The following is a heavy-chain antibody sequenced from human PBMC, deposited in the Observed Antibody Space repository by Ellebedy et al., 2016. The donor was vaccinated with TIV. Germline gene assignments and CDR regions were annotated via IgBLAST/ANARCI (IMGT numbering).Heavy chain of an antibody. CDR1: GYTFTGYY. V-gene: IGHV1-2*02. D-gene: IGHD3-10*01. Sequence: AASVKVSCKASGYTFTGYYMHWVRQAPGQGLEWMGWINPNSGGTNYAQKFQGRVTMTRDTSISTAYMELSRLRSDDTAVYYCARVLATMVRGVIIKGGWFDPWGQGTLVTVSS. J-gene: IGHJ5*02. CDR3: ARVLATMVRGVIIKGGWFDP. CDR2: INPNSGGT.